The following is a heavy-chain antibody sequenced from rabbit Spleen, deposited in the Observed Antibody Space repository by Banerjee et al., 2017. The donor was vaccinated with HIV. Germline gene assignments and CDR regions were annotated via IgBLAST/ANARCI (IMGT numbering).Heavy chain of an antibody. J-gene: IGHJ6*01. CDR2: IDIGSSGFT. Sequence: QEQLVETGGGLVQPGGSLTLSCKASGFDFSRYGMSWVRQAPGKGLEWIACIDIGSSGFTYFATWAKGRFTCSKTSSTTVTLQMTRLTAADTATYFCARDTSSSFSSYGMDLWGPGTLVTVS. V-gene: IGHV1S45*01. D-gene: IGHD1-1*01. CDR3: ARDTSSSFSSYGMDL. CDR1: GFDFSRYG.